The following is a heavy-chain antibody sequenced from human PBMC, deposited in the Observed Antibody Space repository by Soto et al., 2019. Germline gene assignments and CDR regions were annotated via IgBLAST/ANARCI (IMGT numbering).Heavy chain of an antibody. CDR1: GGSISSGGYY. D-gene: IGHD5-18*01. CDR3: ARVHRGYSCGRLGDY. V-gene: IGHV4-31*03. CDR2: TYYSGST. J-gene: IGHJ4*02. Sequence: PSETLSLTCTVSGGSISSGGYYWSWIRQHPGKGLEWIGYTYYSGSTYYNPSLKSRVTISVDTSKNQFSLKLSSVTAADTAASYCARVHRGYSCGRLGDYWGQGTLVTVSS.